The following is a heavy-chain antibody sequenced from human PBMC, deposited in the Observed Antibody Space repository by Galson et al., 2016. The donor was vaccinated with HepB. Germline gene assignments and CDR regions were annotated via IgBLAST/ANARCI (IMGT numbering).Heavy chain of an antibody. CDR2: ISSSGRPI. CDR3: AKISVQYSYHYWGFDY. J-gene: IGHJ4*02. CDR1: GFRFSDYY. V-gene: IGHV3-11*01. D-gene: IGHD5-18*01. Sequence: SLRLSCAASGFRFSDYYMSWIRQAPGKGLEWLSYISSSGRPINYADSVKGRFTVSRDNAMNSLYLQMNNLRGEDTAVYYCAKISVQYSYHYWGFDYWGQGTLVTVSS.